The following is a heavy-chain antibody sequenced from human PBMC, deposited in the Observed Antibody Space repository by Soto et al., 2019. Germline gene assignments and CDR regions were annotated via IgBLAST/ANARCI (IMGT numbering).Heavy chain of an antibody. V-gene: IGHV3-21*01. J-gene: IGHJ6*03. CDR2: ISSSSSYI. CDR3: ARDGKTYSRQLGGLGYYYYYMDV. Sequence: GGSLRLSCAASGFTFSSYSMNWVRQAPGKGLEWVSSISSSSSYIYYADSVKGRFTISRDNAKNSLYLQMNSLRAEDTAVYYCARDGKTYSRQLGGLGYYYYYMDVWGKGTTVTVSS. D-gene: IGHD3-16*01. CDR1: GFTFSSYS.